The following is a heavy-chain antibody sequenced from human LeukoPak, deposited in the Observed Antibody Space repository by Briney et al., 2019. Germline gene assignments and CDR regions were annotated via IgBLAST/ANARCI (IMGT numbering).Heavy chain of an antibody. CDR3: TTDLQASEGGLLWFEVPTDY. Sequence: GGSLRLSCAASGFTFSNAWMSWVRQAPGKGLEWVGRIKSKTDGGTTDYAAPVKGRFTISRDDSKNTLYLQMNSLKTEDTAVYYCTTDLQASEGGLLWFEVPTDYWGQGTLVTVSS. J-gene: IGHJ4*02. CDR2: IKSKTDGGTT. V-gene: IGHV3-15*01. D-gene: IGHD3-10*01. CDR1: GFTFSNAW.